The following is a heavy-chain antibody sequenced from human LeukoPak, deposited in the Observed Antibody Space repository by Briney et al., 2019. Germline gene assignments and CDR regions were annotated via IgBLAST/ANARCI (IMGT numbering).Heavy chain of an antibody. J-gene: IGHJ3*02. CDR1: GGSISSYY. V-gene: IGHV4-59*01. CDR2: IYYSGST. D-gene: IGHD6-19*01. Sequence: SETLSLTCTVSGGSISSYYWSWIRQPPGKGLEWIGYIYYSGSTNYNPSLKSRVTISVDTSKNQFSLKLSSVTAADTAVYYCARLTGYSSGWYLFDAFDIWGQGTMVTVSP. CDR3: ARLTGYSSGWYLFDAFDI.